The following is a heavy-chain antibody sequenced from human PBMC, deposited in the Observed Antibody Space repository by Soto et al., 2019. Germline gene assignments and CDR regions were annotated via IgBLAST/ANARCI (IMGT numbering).Heavy chain of an antibody. D-gene: IGHD2-2*02. Sequence: ASVKVSCKASGGTFSSYAISWVRQAPGQGLEWMGGIIPIFGTANYAQKFQGRVTITADESTSTTYMELSSLRSEDTAVYYCARDPWRHDGMPIYRPVYYYYGMDVWGQGTTVTVSS. J-gene: IGHJ6*02. V-gene: IGHV1-69*13. CDR1: GGTFSSYA. CDR3: ARDPWRHDGMPIYRPVYYYYGMDV. CDR2: IIPIFGTA.